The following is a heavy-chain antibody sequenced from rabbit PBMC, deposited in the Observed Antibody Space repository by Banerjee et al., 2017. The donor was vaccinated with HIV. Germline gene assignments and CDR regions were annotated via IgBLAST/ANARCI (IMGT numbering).Heavy chain of an antibody. CDR2: IYTGSSGST. V-gene: IGHV1S45*01. CDR1: GIDFSSYYY. J-gene: IGHJ2*01. CDR3: ASNRYDDYGDYVMDAFDP. Sequence: QEQLEESGGGLVKPGGTLTLTCKASGIDFSSYYYMCWVRQAPGKGLEWIRCIYTGSSGSTYYASWAKGRFTISKTSSTTVTLQMTSLTAADTATYFCASNRYDDYGDYVMDAFDPWGPGTLVNVS. D-gene: IGHD2-1*01.